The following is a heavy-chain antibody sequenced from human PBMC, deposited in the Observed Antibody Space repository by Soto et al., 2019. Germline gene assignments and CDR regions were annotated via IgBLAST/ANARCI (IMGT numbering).Heavy chain of an antibody. J-gene: IGHJ6*02. Sequence: QVQLVQSGAEVKKPRASVKVSCKASGYTFTSYGISWVRQAPGQGLEWRGWISAYNGNTNYAQKLQGRVTMTTDTCTSTAHMEVRRLRSDDTAVYYCARVKGPYCSSTGCYTLRGMDVWGQGTTVTVSS. CDR1: GYTFTSYG. CDR2: ISAYNGNT. D-gene: IGHD2-2*02. CDR3: ARVKGPYCSSTGCYTLRGMDV. V-gene: IGHV1-18*04.